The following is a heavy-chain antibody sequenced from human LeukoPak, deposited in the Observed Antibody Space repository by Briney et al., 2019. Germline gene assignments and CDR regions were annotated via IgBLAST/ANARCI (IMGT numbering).Heavy chain of an antibody. V-gene: IGHV4-59*01. CDR1: GGSISSYY. J-gene: IGHJ3*02. D-gene: IGHD3-22*01. CDR3: ARGGGTMIVVPRWSYAFDI. CDR2: IYYSGST. Sequence: SETLSLTCTVSGGSISSYYWSWIRQPPGKGLEWIGYIYYSGSTNYNPSLKSRVTISVDTSKNQFSLKLSSVTAADTAVYYCARGGGTMIVVPRWSYAFDIWGQGTMVTVSS.